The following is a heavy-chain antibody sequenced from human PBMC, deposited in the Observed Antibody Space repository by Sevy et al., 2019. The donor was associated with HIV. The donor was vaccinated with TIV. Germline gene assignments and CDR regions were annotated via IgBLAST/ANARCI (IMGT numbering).Heavy chain of an antibody. Sequence: ASVKVSCKASGYTFSDSGYYVHWVRQAPGQGLEWMGWINPKSGATNYAQKFQGRVTMTRDTSVSTANMELSRLRSYDTAVYYCARESYDFWTGPVDYDYGMDVWGQGTTVTVSS. V-gene: IGHV1-2*02. CDR1: GYTFSDSGYY. J-gene: IGHJ6*02. CDR2: INPKSGAT. CDR3: ARESYDFWTGPVDYDYGMDV. D-gene: IGHD3-3*01.